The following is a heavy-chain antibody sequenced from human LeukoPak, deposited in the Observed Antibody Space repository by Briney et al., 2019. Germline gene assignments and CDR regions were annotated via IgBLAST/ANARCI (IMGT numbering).Heavy chain of an antibody. CDR1: GGSITSSSHY. J-gene: IGHJ2*01. V-gene: IGHV4-39*07. Sequence: PSETLSLTCTVSGGSITSSSHYWGWIRQPPGKGLEWIGSIYYSGSTYYNPSLKSRVTISVDTSKNQFSLKLSSVTAADTAVYYCAREVTMGWYFDLWGRGTLVTVSS. CDR3: AREVTMGWYFDL. D-gene: IGHD3-10*01. CDR2: IYYSGST.